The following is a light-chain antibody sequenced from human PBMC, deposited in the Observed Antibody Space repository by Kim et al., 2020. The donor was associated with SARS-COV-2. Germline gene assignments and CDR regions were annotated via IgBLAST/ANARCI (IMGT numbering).Light chain of an antibody. CDR2: LNSDGSH. Sequence: ASVKLTGTLSSGHSSYAIAWHQQRPERGPRYLMKLNSDGSHNRGDGIPDRFSGSSSGAERYLTISSLQSEDEADYYCQTWGTGIAVFGGGTQLTVL. CDR3: QTWGTGIAV. V-gene: IGLV4-69*01. J-gene: IGLJ3*02. CDR1: SGHSSYA.